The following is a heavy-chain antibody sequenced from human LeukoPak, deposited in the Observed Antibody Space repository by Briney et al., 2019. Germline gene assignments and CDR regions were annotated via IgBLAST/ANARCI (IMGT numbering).Heavy chain of an antibody. J-gene: IGHJ4*02. Sequence: GASVKVSCKASGYTFTRYYVHWVRQAPEQGLEWMGWINPNSGGTNYAQKFQGRVTMTRDTSISTAYMELSRLRSDDTAVYYCARAVGSSGYGFDYWGQGTLVTVSS. CDR1: GYTFTRYY. D-gene: IGHD3-22*01. V-gene: IGHV1-2*02. CDR2: INPNSGGT. CDR3: ARAVGSSGYGFDY.